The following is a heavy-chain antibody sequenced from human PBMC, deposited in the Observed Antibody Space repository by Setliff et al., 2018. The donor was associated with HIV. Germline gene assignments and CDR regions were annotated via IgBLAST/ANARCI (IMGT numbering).Heavy chain of an antibody. Sequence: GGSLRLSCAASGFSFSNYWMNWVRQVPGKGLEWVANINQDGSEKKYVDSMKGRLTISRDNAKNSLYLQMTSLRAEDTALYFCARDPRTDSSYAWFDSWGQGALVTVSS. J-gene: IGHJ5*01. CDR2: INQDGSEK. V-gene: IGHV3-7*03. CDR3: ARDPRTDSSYAWFDS. CDR1: GFSFSNYW. D-gene: IGHD6-6*01.